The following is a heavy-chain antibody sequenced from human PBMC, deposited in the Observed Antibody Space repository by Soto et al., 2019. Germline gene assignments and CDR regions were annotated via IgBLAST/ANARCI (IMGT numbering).Heavy chain of an antibody. Sequence: ASVKVSCKASGYTFTSYYMHWVRQAPGQGLEWMGIINHSGGSTSYAQKFQGRVTMTRDTATSTVYMELSSLRSEDTAVYYCARARESSGWSYYYYGMDVWGQGTTVTVSS. D-gene: IGHD6-19*01. CDR3: ARARESSGWSYYYYGMDV. CDR2: INHSGGST. J-gene: IGHJ6*02. V-gene: IGHV1-46*01. CDR1: GYTFTSYY.